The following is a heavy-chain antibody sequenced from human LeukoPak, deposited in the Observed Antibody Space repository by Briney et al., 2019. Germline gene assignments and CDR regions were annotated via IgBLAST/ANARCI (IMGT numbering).Heavy chain of an antibody. J-gene: IGHJ4*02. Sequence: GGSLRLSCAASGFTFNTYGMHWVRQAPGQGLEWIAVVWSDGSNRFYADSVEGRFTISRDNSKNTLYLQMNSLRAEDTAVYYCAKSNTESQTTVGNWGQGTLVSVSS. CDR2: VWSDGSNR. V-gene: IGHV3-33*06. CDR3: AKSNTESQTTVGN. CDR1: GFTFNTYG. D-gene: IGHD1-14*01.